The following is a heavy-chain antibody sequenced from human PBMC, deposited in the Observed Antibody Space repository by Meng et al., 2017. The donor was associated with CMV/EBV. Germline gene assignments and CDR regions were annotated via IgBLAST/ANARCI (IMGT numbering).Heavy chain of an antibody. Sequence: GSLRLSCTVSGGSISSYYWSWIRQPPGKGLEWIGYIYCSGSTNYNPSLKSRVTISVDTSKNQFSLKLSSVTAADTAVYYCARDAGYYGMDVWGQGTTVTVSS. V-gene: IGHV4-59*01. CDR2: IYCSGST. CDR3: ARDAGYYGMDV. J-gene: IGHJ6*02. CDR1: GGSISSYY.